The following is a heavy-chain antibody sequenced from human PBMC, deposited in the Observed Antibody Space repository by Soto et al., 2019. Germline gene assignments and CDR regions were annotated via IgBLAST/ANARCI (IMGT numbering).Heavy chain of an antibody. D-gene: IGHD3-10*02. J-gene: IGHJ6*02. CDR2: ISTYTGNT. CDR1: GYTFTNYD. V-gene: IGHV1-18*01. CDR3: ARDYSDCSGRPTPGGMDF. Sequence: QVHLVQSGAEVKKPGASVKVSCKASGYTFTNYDINWVRQAPGQGLEWMGWISTYTGNTNYAQKLQGKVTMTTDTATSTSYMDLRSLRFADTAINYCARDYSDCSGRPTPGGMDFWGQGATVTVSS.